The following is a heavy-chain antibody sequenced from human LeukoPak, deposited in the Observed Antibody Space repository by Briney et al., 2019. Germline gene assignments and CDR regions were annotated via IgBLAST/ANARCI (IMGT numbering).Heavy chain of an antibody. CDR1: GGSISSSY. D-gene: IGHD1-14*01. CDR2: IYYSGIT. J-gene: IGHJ6*02. Sequence: SETLSLTCTVSGGSISSSYWSWIRQPPGKGLEWIGYIYYSGITSYNPSLKSRVTISVDTSKNQFSLKLSSVTAADTAVYYCARLNPYYYSYGMDVRGQGTTVTVSS. CDR3: ARLNPYYYSYGMDV. V-gene: IGHV4-59*08.